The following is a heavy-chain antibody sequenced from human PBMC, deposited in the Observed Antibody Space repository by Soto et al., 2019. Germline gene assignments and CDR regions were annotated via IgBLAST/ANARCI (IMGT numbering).Heavy chain of an antibody. CDR2: ISYDGSNK. J-gene: IGHJ5*02. CDR1: GFTFSSYG. Sequence: GGSLRLSCAASGFTFSSYGMHWVRQAPGKGLEWVAVISYDGSNKYYADSVKGRFTISRDNSKNTLYLQMNSLRAEDTAVYYCAKAARVTANWFDPWGQGTLVTVSS. V-gene: IGHV3-30*18. CDR3: AKAARVTANWFDP. D-gene: IGHD2-21*02.